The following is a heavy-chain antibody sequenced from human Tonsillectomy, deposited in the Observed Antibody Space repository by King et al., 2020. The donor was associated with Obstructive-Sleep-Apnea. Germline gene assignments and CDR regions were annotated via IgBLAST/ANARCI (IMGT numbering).Heavy chain of an antibody. D-gene: IGHD6-19*01. CDR3: AESVRSGSAGTGYFQH. Sequence: VQLVESGGGLVQPGRSLRLSCAASGFTFVDYVMHWVRPAPGKGLEWVSGLCWNRGSISYADSVMGRFTISRDNATKSLFLQMNSLRAEDTAFYYCAESVRSGSAGTGYFQHWGQGTLVTVSS. V-gene: IGHV3-9*01. CDR2: LCWNRGSI. CDR1: GFTFVDYV. J-gene: IGHJ1*01.